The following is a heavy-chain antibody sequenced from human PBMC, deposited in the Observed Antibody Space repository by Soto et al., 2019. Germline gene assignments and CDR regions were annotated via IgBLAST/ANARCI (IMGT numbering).Heavy chain of an antibody. Sequence: QVQLVQSGAEVKKPGASVKVSCKASVYTFTHYYIHWVRQAPGQGLAWMGIINPNGGSTTYAQKFRAGLTMTRDRPTRTVYIALSSLRSEGSAVYYCATSVNSAMAFDYWGQGTLVTVSS. CDR2: INPNGGST. J-gene: IGHJ4*02. CDR1: VYTFTHYY. CDR3: ATSVNSAMAFDY. D-gene: IGHD5-18*01. V-gene: IGHV1-46*01.